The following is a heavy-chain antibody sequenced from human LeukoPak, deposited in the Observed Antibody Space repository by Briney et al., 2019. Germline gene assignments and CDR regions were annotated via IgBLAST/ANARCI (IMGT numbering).Heavy chain of an antibody. J-gene: IGHJ4*02. CDR2: IKQDGSEK. CDR3: ARDEGFGDYYDRSGLNY. V-gene: IGHV3-7*01. CDR1: GFTFSSDW. Sequence: PGGSLRLSCAASGFTFSSDWMSWVRQAPRKGLEWVANIKQDGSEKYYVDSVKCRFTISRDNAKNVLYLQKNSLRAEHTAVYYCARDEGFGDYYDRSGLNYWGQGTLVTVSS. D-gene: IGHD3-22*01.